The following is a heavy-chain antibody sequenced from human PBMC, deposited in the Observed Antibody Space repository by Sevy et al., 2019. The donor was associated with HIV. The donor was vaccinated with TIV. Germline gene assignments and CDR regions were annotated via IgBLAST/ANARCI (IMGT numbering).Heavy chain of an antibody. CDR3: ARDLGRRYFYWLLGYYYYGMDV. V-gene: IGHV1-18*01. CDR1: GYTFTSYG. J-gene: IGHJ6*02. CDR2: ISAYNGNT. D-gene: IGHD3-9*01. Sequence: ASVKVSCKASGYTFTSYGISWVRQAPGQGLEWMGWISAYNGNTNYAQKLQGRVTMTTDTSTSTAYMELRSLRSDDTAVYYCARDLGRRYFYWLLGYYYYGMDVWGQGTTVTVSS.